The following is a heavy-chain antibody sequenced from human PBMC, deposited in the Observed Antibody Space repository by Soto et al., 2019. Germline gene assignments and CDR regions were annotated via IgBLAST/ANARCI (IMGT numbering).Heavy chain of an antibody. CDR1: GFSLSDYS. CDR3: AGSSDDGRDN. D-gene: IGHD1-26*01. Sequence: EVQLVESGGGVVKPGGSLRLSCAASGFSLSDYSMNGIRQSPGKGLEWVASISSSSSFIHYAESMKGRFTISRDNAKNSLYLQMNSLSAEDTAVYYCAGSSDDGRDNWGQGTLVTVSS. V-gene: IGHV3-21*01. J-gene: IGHJ4*02. CDR2: ISSSSSFI.